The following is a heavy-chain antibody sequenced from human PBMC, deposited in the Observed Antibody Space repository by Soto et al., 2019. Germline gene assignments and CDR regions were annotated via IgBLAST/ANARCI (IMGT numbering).Heavy chain of an antibody. V-gene: IGHV1-46*01. D-gene: IGHD1-7*01. CDR3: ARGDGITGTTSPGGAFDI. J-gene: IGHJ3*02. CDR2: INPSGGST. Sequence: ASVKVSCKASGYTFTSYYMHWVRQAPGQGLEWMGIINPSGGSTSYAQKFQGRVTMTRDTSTSTVYMELSSLRSEDTAVYYCARGDGITGTTSPGGAFDIWGQGTMVTVSS. CDR1: GYTFTSYY.